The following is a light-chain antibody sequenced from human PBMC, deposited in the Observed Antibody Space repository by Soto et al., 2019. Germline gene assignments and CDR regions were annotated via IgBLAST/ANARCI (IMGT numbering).Light chain of an antibody. CDR3: QQYGSSPPT. Sequence: EIVLTQSPGTLSLSPGERATLSCRASQSVSSYSAWYQQKPGQAPRLLIYGTSSRAIGIPDRFSGSGSGTDFTLTISRLEPEDFAVYYCQQYGSSPPTFGRGTRLEIK. J-gene: IGKJ2*01. CDR2: GTS. V-gene: IGKV3-20*01. CDR1: QSVSSY.